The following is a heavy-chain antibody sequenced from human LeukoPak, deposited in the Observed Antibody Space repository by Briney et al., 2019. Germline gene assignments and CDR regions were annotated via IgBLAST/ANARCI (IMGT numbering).Heavy chain of an antibody. D-gene: IGHD2-21*02. CDR1: GSTFSNHA. CDR2: ISFDATKK. CDR3: ARNSAADYYFDY. J-gene: IGHJ4*02. V-gene: IGHV3-30-3*01. Sequence: GRSLRLSCAASGSTFSNHAMHWVRQTPGKGLEWVAVISFDATKKYYADSVKGRFTVSRDNFKSTLYLQMSGLRPEDMAIYYCARNSAADYYFDYWGQGTLVTVSS.